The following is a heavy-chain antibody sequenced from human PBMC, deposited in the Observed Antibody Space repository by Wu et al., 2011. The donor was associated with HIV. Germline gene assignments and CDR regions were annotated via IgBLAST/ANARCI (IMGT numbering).Heavy chain of an antibody. Sequence: QVQLVQSGAEVTKAGSSVSVSCKASGYTFSTSGVSWVRQAPGQGLEWMGWISTYSGNTKYAQGLQGRVTMTTDTPANTAYMELRSLRSDDTAVYYCARDESGSSSFYGMDVWGQGTTVTVSS. CDR2: ISTYSGNT. D-gene: IGHD1-26*01. CDR3: ARDESGSSSFYGMDV. V-gene: IGHV1-18*01. J-gene: IGHJ6*02. CDR1: GYTFSTSG.